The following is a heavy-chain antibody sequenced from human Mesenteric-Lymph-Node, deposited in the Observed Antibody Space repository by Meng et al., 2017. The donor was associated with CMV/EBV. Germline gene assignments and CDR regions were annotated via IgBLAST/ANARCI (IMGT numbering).Heavy chain of an antibody. J-gene: IGHJ6*02. CDR2: INPNSGGT. D-gene: IGHD2-2*02. CDR1: GYTFTGYH. CDR3: ARDELGYCSSTSCYNYYYYGMDV. V-gene: IGHV1-2*02. Sequence: ASVKVSCKASGYTFTGYHMHWVRQAPGQGLEWMGWINPNSGGTNYAQKFQGRVTMTRDTSISTAYMELSRLRSDDTAVYYCARDELGYCSSTSCYNYYYYGMDVWGQGTTVTVSS.